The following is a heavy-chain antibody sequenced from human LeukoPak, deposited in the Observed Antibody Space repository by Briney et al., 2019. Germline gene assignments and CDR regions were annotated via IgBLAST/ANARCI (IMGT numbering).Heavy chain of an antibody. J-gene: IGHJ4*02. CDR2: ISWNSGSI. Sequence: GGSLRLSCAASGFTFDDYAMHWVRQAPGKGLEWVSGISWNSGSIGYADSVKGRFTTSRDNAKNSLYLQMNSLRAEDTAVYYCAFCSSTSCYNSAYSYWGQGTLVTVSS. V-gene: IGHV3-9*01. D-gene: IGHD2-2*02. CDR1: GFTFDDYA. CDR3: AFCSSTSCYNSAYSY.